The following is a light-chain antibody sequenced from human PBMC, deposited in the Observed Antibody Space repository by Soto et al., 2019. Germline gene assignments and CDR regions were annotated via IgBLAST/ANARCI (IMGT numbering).Light chain of an antibody. J-gene: IGKJ2*01. V-gene: IGKV1-12*01. Sequence: DIQLTQSPSSVSASVGDRVTLTCRASQGISNWLAWYQQKPGKAPKLVISAASTLQGGVPSRFSGSFSGTDFTLTITSLQAEDFATYFCQQAYSLPVTFGQGTKLEIK. CDR2: AAS. CDR3: QQAYSLPVT. CDR1: QGISNW.